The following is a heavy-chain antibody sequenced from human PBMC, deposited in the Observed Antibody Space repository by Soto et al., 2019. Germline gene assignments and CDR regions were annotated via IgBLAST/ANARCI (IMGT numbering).Heavy chain of an antibody. CDR2: IYYSGST. V-gene: IGHV4-39*07. Sequence: SETLSLTCTVSGGSISSSSYYWGWIRQPPGKGLEWIGSIYYSGSTYYNPSLKSRVTISADTSKNQFSLKLSSVTAADTAVYYCARGIAVAGYDAFDIWGQGTMVTVSS. D-gene: IGHD6-19*01. J-gene: IGHJ3*02. CDR3: ARGIAVAGYDAFDI. CDR1: GGSISSSSYY.